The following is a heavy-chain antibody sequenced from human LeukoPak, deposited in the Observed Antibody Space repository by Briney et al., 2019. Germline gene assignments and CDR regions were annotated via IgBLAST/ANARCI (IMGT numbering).Heavy chain of an antibody. V-gene: IGHV3-30*02. CDR3: AKNRDSSDYPRDFDF. CDR2: IRHDGSYQ. J-gene: IGHJ4*02. D-gene: IGHD3-22*01. Sequence: GGSLRLSCAAFGFTFSSYGMHWVRQTPGKGLEGVAFIRHDGSYQQYADSVKGRFTVSRDNYKDMVYLQMNSLRTEDTAVYYCAKNRDSSDYPRDFDFWGQGTLVTVSS. CDR1: GFTFSSYG.